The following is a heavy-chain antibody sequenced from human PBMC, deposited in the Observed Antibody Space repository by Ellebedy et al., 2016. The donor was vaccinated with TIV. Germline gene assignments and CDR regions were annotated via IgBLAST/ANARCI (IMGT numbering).Heavy chain of an antibody. CDR3: AKDYFYDGSGYYAY. D-gene: IGHD3-22*01. CDR1: GFTFNNYA. J-gene: IGHJ4*02. V-gene: IGHV3-23*01. Sequence: GGSLRLSCAASGFTFNNYAMSWVRQAPGKGLEWVSSISGSAGSTYYADSVRGRFTISRAKSKNTLYLDMHSLRAEDTAVYYCAKDYFYDGSGYYAYWGQGTLVTVSS. CDR2: ISGSAGST.